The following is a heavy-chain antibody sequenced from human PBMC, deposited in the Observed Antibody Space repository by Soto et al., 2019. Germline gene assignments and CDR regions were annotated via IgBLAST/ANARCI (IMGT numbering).Heavy chain of an antibody. J-gene: IGHJ4*02. CDR3: ARGGYSYGYGG. Sequence: QVQLQQWGAGLLKPSETLSLTCAVYGGSFSGYYWSWIRQPPGKGLEWIGEINRSGSTNYNPSLKRRVHISVDTSKNQFSLKLSSVTAADTAVYYCARGGYSYGYGGWGQGTLVTVSS. CDR1: GGSFSGYY. D-gene: IGHD5-18*01. V-gene: IGHV4-34*01. CDR2: INRSGST.